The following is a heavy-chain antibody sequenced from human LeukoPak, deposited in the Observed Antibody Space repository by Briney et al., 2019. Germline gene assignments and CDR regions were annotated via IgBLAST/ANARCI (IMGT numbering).Heavy chain of an antibody. CDR2: IYYSGNT. D-gene: IGHD1-26*01. V-gene: IGHV4-61*01. J-gene: IGHJ4*02. CDR3: ARFARRGSYIDY. CDR1: GGSVSSGSYY. Sequence: ASETLSLTCTVSGGSVSSGSYYWSWIRQPPGKGLEWIGYIYYSGNTNYNPSLKSRVTISVDTSKNQFSLKLSSVTAADTAVYYCARFARRGSYIDYWGQGTLVTVSS.